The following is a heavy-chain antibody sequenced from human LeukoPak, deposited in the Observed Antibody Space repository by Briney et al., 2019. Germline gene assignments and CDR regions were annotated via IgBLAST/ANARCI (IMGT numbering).Heavy chain of an antibody. J-gene: IGHJ6*03. D-gene: IGHD2-15*01. Sequence: ASVKVSCKASGYIFSIYAMIWVRQAPGQGLELMGWINPNTGNPTYAQGFTGRFVFSLDTSVSTAYLQISSLKPEDTAVYYCARGYCSGGSCYSYYYYNYMDVWGKGTTVTVSS. V-gene: IGHV7-4-1*02. CDR2: INPNTGNP. CDR1: GYIFSIYA. CDR3: ARGYCSGGSCYSYYYYNYMDV.